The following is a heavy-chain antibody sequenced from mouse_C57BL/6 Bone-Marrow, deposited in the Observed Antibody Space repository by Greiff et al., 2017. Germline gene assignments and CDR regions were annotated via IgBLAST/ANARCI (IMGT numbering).Heavy chain of an antibody. CDR3: ARRTTVVADYAMDY. D-gene: IGHD1-1*01. Sequence: EVKLMESGGDLGKPGGSLKLSCAASGFTFSSYGMSWVRQTPDKRLEWVATISSGGSYTYYPDSVKGRFTISRDNAKNTLYLQMSSLKSEDTAMYYCARRTTVVADYAMDYWGQGASVTVSS. V-gene: IGHV5-6*02. CDR1: GFTFSSYG. CDR2: ISSGGSYT. J-gene: IGHJ4*01.